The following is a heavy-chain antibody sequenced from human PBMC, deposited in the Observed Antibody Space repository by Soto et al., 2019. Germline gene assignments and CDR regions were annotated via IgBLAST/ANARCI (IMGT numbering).Heavy chain of an antibody. J-gene: IGHJ5*02. V-gene: IGHV4-39*01. CDR1: GGSISTRSYY. D-gene: IGHD2-2*01. CDR3: ARQGGYCSSNSWYRSWFDL. CDR2: IYYSGTT. Sequence: QLQLQESGPGLVKPSGTLSLTCTVSGGSISTRSYYWAWIRQPPGTGLEWLGRIYYSGTTYYNPSLKSRVTISVDRSKNQFSLNLSLVTAADTALFYCARQGGYCSSNSWYRSWFDLWGQGTPVTVSS.